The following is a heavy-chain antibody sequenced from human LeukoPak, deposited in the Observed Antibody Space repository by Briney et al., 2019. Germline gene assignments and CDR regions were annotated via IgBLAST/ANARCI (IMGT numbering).Heavy chain of an antibody. D-gene: IGHD3-10*01. J-gene: IGHJ4*02. V-gene: IGHV4-39*07. CDR2: IYYSGST. CDR1: GGSISSSSYY. CDR3: AKHGSGSYQGY. Sequence: SETLSLTCTVSGGSISSSSYYWGWIRQPPGKGLEWIGSIYYSGSTYYNPSLKSRVIISLDKSKNQFFLELTSVTAPDTAVYYCAKHGSGSYQGYWGQGTLVTVSS.